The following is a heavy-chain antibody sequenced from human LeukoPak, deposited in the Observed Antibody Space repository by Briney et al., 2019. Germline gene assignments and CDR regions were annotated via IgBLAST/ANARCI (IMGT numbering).Heavy chain of an antibody. Sequence: SETLSLTCTVSGGSISSYYWSWIRQPPGKGLEWIGYIYYSGSTNYNPSLKSRVTMSVDTSKNQFSLRLSSVTAADTAVYYCARGEYQLPDGYWGQGTLVTVSS. V-gene: IGHV4-59*01. CDR2: IYYSGST. J-gene: IGHJ4*02. CDR3: ARGEYQLPDGY. CDR1: GGSISSYY. D-gene: IGHD2-2*01.